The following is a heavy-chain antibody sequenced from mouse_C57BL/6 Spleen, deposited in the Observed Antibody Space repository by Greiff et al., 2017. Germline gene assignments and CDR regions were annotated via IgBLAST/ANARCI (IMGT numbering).Heavy chain of an antibody. J-gene: IGHJ3*01. CDR2: ISSGSSTI. V-gene: IGHV5-17*01. CDR1: GFTFSDYG. Sequence: EVKLEESGGGLVKPGGSLKLSCAASGFTFSDYGMHWVRQAPEKGLEWVAYISSGSSTIYYADTVKGRFTISRDNAKNTLFLQMTNLRSEDTAMYDCARPLHYGSSYGIAYWGQGTLVTVSA. CDR3: ARPLHYGSSYGIAY. D-gene: IGHD1-1*01.